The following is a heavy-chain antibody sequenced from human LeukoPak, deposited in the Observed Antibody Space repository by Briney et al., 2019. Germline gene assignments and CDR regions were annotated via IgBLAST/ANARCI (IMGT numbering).Heavy chain of an antibody. D-gene: IGHD3-3*01. Sequence: SETLSLTCAVSGYSISSGYYWGWIRQPPGKGLEWIGSIYQSGSTYYNPSLKSRVTISVDTSKNRFSLKLSSVTAADTAVYYCARQFEGVVNWFDPWGQGTLVTVSS. J-gene: IGHJ5*02. CDR1: GYSISSGYY. V-gene: IGHV4-38-2*01. CDR3: ARQFEGVVNWFDP. CDR2: IYQSGST.